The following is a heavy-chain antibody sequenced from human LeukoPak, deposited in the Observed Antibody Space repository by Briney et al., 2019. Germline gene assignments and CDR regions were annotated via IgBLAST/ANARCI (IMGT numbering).Heavy chain of an antibody. CDR1: GGSISRGGYY. CDR3: ARSGYDHTFDY. CDR2: IYYSGST. J-gene: IGHJ4*02. D-gene: IGHD5-12*01. V-gene: IGHV4-31*03. Sequence: PSQTLSLACTVSGGSISRGGYYWSWIRQHPGKGLEWIGYIYYSGSTYYNPSLKSRVTISVDTSKNQFSLKLSSVTAADTAVYYCARSGYDHTFDYWGQGTLVTVSS.